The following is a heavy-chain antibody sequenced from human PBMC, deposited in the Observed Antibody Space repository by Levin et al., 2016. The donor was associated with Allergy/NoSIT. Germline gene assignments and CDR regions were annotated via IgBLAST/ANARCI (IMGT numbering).Heavy chain of an antibody. Sequence: ASVKVSCKASGGAFGSYSISWVRQAPGQGLEWMGWINPNSGGTNYAQKFQGRVTMTRDTSISTAYMELRSLTSEDTAVYYCARAQWLASYPRSMGPNWLDPWGQGTLVTVSS. D-gene: IGHD6-19*01. J-gene: IGHJ5*02. CDR2: INPNSGGT. V-gene: IGHV1-2*02. CDR1: GGAFGSYS. CDR3: ARAQWLASYPRSMGPNWLDP.